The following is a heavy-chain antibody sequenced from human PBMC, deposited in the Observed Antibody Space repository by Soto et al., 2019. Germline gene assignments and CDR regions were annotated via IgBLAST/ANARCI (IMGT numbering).Heavy chain of an antibody. D-gene: IGHD3-16*02. CDR1: GFTVSSNY. Sequence: GGSLRLSCAASGFTVSSNYMSWVRQAPGKGLEWVSVIYSGGSTYYADSVKGRFTISRDNSKNTLYLQMNSLRAEDTAVYYCASTTLSVGVIVIDWGQGTLVTVSS. V-gene: IGHV3-66*01. J-gene: IGHJ4*02. CDR2: IYSGGST. CDR3: ASTTLSVGVIVID.